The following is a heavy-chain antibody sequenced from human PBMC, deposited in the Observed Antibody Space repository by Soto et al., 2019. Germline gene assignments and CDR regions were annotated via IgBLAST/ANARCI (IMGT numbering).Heavy chain of an antibody. Sequence: PVRSLRLSCAASGFTFSSSAMSCVRQAPGKRLEWVSAISGSGGSTYYPDSVKGRFTISRDNSNNTLYLQMNSLRAEDTAVYYCAKDTTYYYGAGIHPSYYGMDVWGQRTTVTVSS. V-gene: IGHV3-23*01. CDR3: AKDTTYYYGAGIHPSYYGMDV. CDR2: ISGSGGST. CDR1: GFTFSSSA. J-gene: IGHJ6*02. D-gene: IGHD3-10*01.